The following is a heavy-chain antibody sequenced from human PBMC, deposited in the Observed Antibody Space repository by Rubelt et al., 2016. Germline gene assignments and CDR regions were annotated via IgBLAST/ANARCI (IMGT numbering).Heavy chain of an antibody. V-gene: IGHV7-4-1*02. J-gene: IGHJ4*02. CDR2: INTNTGNP. Sequence: EVEKPGASVKLSCKASGYTFTDYAMNWVRQAPGQGLEWMGWINTNTGNPTYAQGFTGRFVFSLDTSVSTAYLQISSLEAEDTAVYYCARWYSSTWYYFDYWGQGTLVTVS. CDR1: GYTFTDYA. D-gene: IGHD6-13*01. CDR3: ARWYSSTWYYFDY.